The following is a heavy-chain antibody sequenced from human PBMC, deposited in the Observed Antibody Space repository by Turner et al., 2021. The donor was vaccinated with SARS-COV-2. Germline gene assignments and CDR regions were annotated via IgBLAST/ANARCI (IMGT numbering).Heavy chain of an antibody. D-gene: IGHD2-2*01. V-gene: IGHV3-7*01. CDR2: QRQDGSEH. CDR3: ADAACSCSNPWDY. J-gene: IGHJ4*01. CDR1: GFTLSSYW. Sequence: EVQLVESGGGLVQPGGSLRLSCAASGFTLSSYWMSWVRQASGKGLVWVAIQRQDGSEHYYVDSVTGRCTIVRDNSTKSMYMQMNHLRAEDTAVYYCADAACSCSNPWDYWGHAPLVNVSS.